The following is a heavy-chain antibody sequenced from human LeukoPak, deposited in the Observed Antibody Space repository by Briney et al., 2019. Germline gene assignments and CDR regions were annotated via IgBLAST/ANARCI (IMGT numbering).Heavy chain of an antibody. Sequence: SETLSLTCAVYGGSFSGYYWSWIRQPPGKGLEWIGEINHSGTTNYNPSLKSRVTISTDISKNQFSLKLSSVTAADTAVYYCARGYYDILTGPHPYFDYWGQGNLVTVSS. V-gene: IGHV4-34*01. CDR2: INHSGTT. J-gene: IGHJ4*02. D-gene: IGHD3-9*01. CDR3: ARGYYDILTGPHPYFDY. CDR1: GGSFSGYY.